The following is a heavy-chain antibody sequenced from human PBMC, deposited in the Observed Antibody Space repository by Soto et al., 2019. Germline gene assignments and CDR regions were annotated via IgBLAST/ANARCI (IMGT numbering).Heavy chain of an antibody. CDR1: GYTFTSYG. V-gene: IGHV1-18*04. J-gene: IGHJ4*02. Sequence: ASVKVSCKASGYTFTSYGISWVRQAPGQGLEWMEWISAYNGSTHYEPKLQGRVTMTTDTSTSTAYMELRSLRSDDTAVYYCARWVGCSGGSCYNDFDYWGQGTLVTVSS. CDR3: ARWVGCSGGSCYNDFDY. D-gene: IGHD2-15*01. CDR2: ISAYNGST.